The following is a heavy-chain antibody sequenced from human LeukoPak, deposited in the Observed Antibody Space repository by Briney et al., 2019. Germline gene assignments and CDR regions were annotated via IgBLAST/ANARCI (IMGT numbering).Heavy chain of an antibody. Sequence: SETLSLTCAVYGGSFSGYYWSWIRQPPGKGLEWIGEINHSGSTNYNPSLKSRVTISVDTSKNQFSLKLSSVTAADTAVYYCARGRYSSSPRYFDYWGQGTLVTVSS. CDR3: ARGRYSSSPRYFDY. V-gene: IGHV4-34*01. CDR1: GGSFSGYY. CDR2: INHSGST. J-gene: IGHJ4*02. D-gene: IGHD6-13*01.